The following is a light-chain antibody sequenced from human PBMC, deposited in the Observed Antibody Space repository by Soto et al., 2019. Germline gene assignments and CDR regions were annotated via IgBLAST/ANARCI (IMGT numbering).Light chain of an antibody. V-gene: IGLV2-11*01. Sequence: QSALTQPRSVSGSPGQSVTISCTGTSSDVGGYNYVSWYQQYPGKAPKLMIYDVIKRPSGVPDRFSGSKSGNTASLTISGLQAEDEADYYCCSYAGSFSRVFGGGTKVTVL. CDR3: CSYAGSFSRV. CDR2: DVI. CDR1: SSDVGGYNY. J-gene: IGLJ3*02.